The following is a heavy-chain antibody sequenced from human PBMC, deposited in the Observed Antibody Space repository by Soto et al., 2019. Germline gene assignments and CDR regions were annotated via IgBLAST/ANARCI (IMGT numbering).Heavy chain of an antibody. CDR1: GFTFRTYA. J-gene: IGHJ3*02. Sequence: LRLSCVASGFTFRTYAMSWVRQAPGEGLEWVSGIVGGGTIISYADSVKGRFTISRDDSNNVLYLQMHRLRAEDTAVYYCAKQAHYAFDIWGQGTMVTVSS. CDR3: AKQAHYAFDI. V-gene: IGHV3-23*03. CDR2: IVGGGTII. D-gene: IGHD1-26*01.